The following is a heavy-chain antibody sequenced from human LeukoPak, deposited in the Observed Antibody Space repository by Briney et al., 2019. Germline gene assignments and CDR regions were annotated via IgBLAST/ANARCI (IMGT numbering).Heavy chain of an antibody. Sequence: GGSLRLSCAASGFTFNNHVMHWVRQAPGKGLEWVAVISNDGGKKYYADSVKGRFTISRDNSKNTLYLQMNSLRVNDTAVYYCAKSPYSSTWTSHFDSWGQGTLVTVSS. CDR2: ISNDGGKK. D-gene: IGHD6-13*01. CDR1: GFTFNNHV. CDR3: AKSPYSSTWTSHFDS. V-gene: IGHV3-30*18. J-gene: IGHJ4*02.